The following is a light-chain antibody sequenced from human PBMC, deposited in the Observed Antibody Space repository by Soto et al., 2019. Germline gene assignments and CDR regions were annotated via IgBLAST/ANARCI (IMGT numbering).Light chain of an antibody. V-gene: IGLV1-40*01. CDR2: GNS. CDR3: QSYDSSHVV. CDR1: SSNIGAGYD. Sequence: QAVVTQPPSVSGAPGQRVTISCTGSSSNIGAGYDVHWYQQLPGTAPKLLIYGNSNRPSGVPDRFSDSKSGTSASLAITGLQAEDEADYYCQSYDSSHVVFGGGTKLTVL. J-gene: IGLJ2*01.